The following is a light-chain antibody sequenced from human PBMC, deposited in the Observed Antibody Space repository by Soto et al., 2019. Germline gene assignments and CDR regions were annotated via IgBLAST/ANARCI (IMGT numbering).Light chain of an antibody. Sequence: QSVLTQPPSASGTPGQRVTISCSGSSSNIGSNYVYWYQQLPGTDPKLLIYKSNQRPSVVPDRFSGSKSGTSASLAISGLRSEDEADYYCAAWDDSLSGVVFGGGTKLTVL. V-gene: IGLV1-47*01. CDR2: KSN. J-gene: IGLJ2*01. CDR1: SSNIGSNY. CDR3: AAWDDSLSGVV.